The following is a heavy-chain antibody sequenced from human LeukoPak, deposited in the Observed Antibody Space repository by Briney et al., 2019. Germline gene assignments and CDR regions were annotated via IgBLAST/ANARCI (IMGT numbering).Heavy chain of an antibody. Sequence: GASVKVSCKASGYTFTSYYMHWVRQAPGQGLEWMGIINPSGGSTSYAQKFQGRVTMTRDMSTSTVYMELSSLRSEDTAVYYCARGKGYYYDSSGFFDYWGQGTLVTVSS. CDR1: GYTFTSYY. D-gene: IGHD3-22*01. CDR2: INPSGGST. J-gene: IGHJ4*02. V-gene: IGHV1-46*01. CDR3: ARGKGYYYDSSGFFDY.